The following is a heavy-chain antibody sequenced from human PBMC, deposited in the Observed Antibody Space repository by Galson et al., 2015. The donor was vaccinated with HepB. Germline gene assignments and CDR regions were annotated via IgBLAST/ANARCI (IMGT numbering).Heavy chain of an antibody. J-gene: IGHJ3*01. CDR2: LGWGDDT. CDR3: SRTLGYCSAGNCSGYAFDV. D-gene: IGHD2-15*01. CDR1: GFSLSTRGRC. V-gene: IGHV2-70*20. Sequence: PALVKLTQTLTLTSTFPGFSLSTRGRCVSWVRQPPGKALEWLALLGWGDDTYYSSSLEARLTISKDTSENQVVLTMANMDPVDTATYYCSRTLGYCSAGNCSGYAFDVWSQGIMVTVSS.